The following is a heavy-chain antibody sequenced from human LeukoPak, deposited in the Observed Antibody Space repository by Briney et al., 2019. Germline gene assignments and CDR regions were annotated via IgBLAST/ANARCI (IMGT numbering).Heavy chain of an antibody. Sequence: EASVKVSCKASGYTFTSYDINWVRQATGQGLEWMGWMNPNSGNTGYAQKFQGRVTMTRDTSISTAYMELSRLRSDDTAVYYCARAGRDILTGYYEYYFDYWGQGTLVTVSS. J-gene: IGHJ4*02. D-gene: IGHD3-9*01. CDR1: GYTFTSYD. CDR2: MNPNSGNT. CDR3: ARAGRDILTGYYEYYFDY. V-gene: IGHV1-8*01.